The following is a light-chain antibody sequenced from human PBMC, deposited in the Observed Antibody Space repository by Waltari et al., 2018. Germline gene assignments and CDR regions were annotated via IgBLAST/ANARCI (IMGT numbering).Light chain of an antibody. CDR3: QQRSNWPPT. Sequence: EIVLTQSPATLSLSPGERDTLSCRASQSVSSYLAWYQQKPGQAPRLLIYDASNRAPGIPARFSGSGSGTDFTLTISSLEPEDFAVYYCQQRSNWPPTFGPGTKVDIK. CDR2: DAS. J-gene: IGKJ3*01. V-gene: IGKV3-11*01. CDR1: QSVSSY.